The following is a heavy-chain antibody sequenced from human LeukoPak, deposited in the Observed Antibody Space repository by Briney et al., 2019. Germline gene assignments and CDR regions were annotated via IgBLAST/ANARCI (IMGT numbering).Heavy chain of an antibody. CDR1: GGSFSGYY. V-gene: IGHV4-34*01. CDR2: INHSGST. CDR3: ARDPPYDYVWGSYRPFDY. J-gene: IGHJ4*02. D-gene: IGHD3-16*02. Sequence: SETLSLTCAVYGGSFSGYYWSWIRQPPGKGLEWIGEINHSGSTNYNPSLKSRVTISVDTPKNQFSLKLSSVTAADTAVYYCARDPPYDYVWGSYRPFDYWGQGTLVTVSS.